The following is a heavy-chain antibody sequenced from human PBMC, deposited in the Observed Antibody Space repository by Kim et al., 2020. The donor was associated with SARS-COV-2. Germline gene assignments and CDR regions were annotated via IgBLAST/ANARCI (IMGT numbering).Heavy chain of an antibody. CDR3: ARDTVVAATVAYYGMDV. J-gene: IGHJ6*02. D-gene: IGHD2-15*01. V-gene: IGHV1-3*01. Sequence: FQGRVTITRDTSASTAYMELSSLRSEDTAVYYCARDTVVAATVAYYGMDVWGQGTTVTVSS.